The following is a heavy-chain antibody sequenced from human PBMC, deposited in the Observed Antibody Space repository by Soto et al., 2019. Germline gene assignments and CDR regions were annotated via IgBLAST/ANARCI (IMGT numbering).Heavy chain of an antibody. J-gene: IGHJ4*02. D-gene: IGHD6-19*01. CDR2: ISGSGGST. V-gene: IGHV3-23*01. CDR1: GFTFSSYA. CDR3: TKASSGGYDSGLDD. Sequence: PGGSLRLSCAASGFTFSSYAMSWVRQAPGKGLEWVSAISGSGGSTYYADSVKGRFTISRDNSKNTLYLQMNSLRAEDTAVFYCTKASSGGYDSGLDDWGKGTMVTVSS.